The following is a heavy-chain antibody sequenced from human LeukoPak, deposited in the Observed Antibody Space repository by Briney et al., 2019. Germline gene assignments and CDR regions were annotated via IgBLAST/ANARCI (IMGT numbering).Heavy chain of an antibody. CDR1: GGSISSHY. V-gene: IGHV4-59*11. Sequence: PSETLSLTCTASGGSISSHYWSWIRQPPGKGLEWIGYIYYSGSTNYNPSLKSRVTISVDTSKNQFSLKLSSVTAADTAVYYCARVSHTSGWYLNYYYYYMDVWGKGTTVTVSS. D-gene: IGHD6-19*01. CDR3: ARVSHTSGWYLNYYYYYMDV. CDR2: IYYSGST. J-gene: IGHJ6*03.